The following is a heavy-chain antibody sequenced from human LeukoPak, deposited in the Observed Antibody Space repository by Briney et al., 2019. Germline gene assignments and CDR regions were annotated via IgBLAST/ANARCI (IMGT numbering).Heavy chain of an antibody. J-gene: IGHJ4*02. V-gene: IGHV4-31*03. CDR2: IHYSGST. D-gene: IGHD2-2*01. CDR3: ARYCSSTKCPFDY. CDR1: GGSINSGPYY. Sequence: SETLSLTCTVSGGSINSGPYYWSWLRQHPGKGLEWIGYIHYSGSTYYNPSLKSRVIISVDTSKNQFSLKLSSVTAADTAMYYCARYCSSTKCPFDYWGQGTLVTVSS.